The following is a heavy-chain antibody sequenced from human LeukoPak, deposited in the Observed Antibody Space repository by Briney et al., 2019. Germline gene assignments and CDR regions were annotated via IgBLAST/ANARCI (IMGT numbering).Heavy chain of an antibody. D-gene: IGHD5-18*01. Sequence: GGSLRLSCAASGFTFSSYSMNWVRQAPGKGLEWVSSISSSSSYIYYADSVRGRFTISRDNAKNSLYLQMISLRAEDTAVYYCARHLSGVTGYTYGRGIDYWGQGTLVTVSS. J-gene: IGHJ4*02. CDR1: GFTFSSYS. CDR3: ARHLSGVTGYTYGRGIDY. CDR2: ISSSSSYI. V-gene: IGHV3-21*01.